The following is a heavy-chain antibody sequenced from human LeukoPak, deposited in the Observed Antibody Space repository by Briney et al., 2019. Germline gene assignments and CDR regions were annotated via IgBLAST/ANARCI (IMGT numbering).Heavy chain of an antibody. J-gene: IGHJ6*02. V-gene: IGHV3-30*03. CDR2: ISYDGSNK. CDR3: ARDFSVRYCSSTSCYGDYYGMDV. D-gene: IGHD2-2*01. CDR1: GFFFSSTG. Sequence: PGRSLRLSCAASGFFFSSTGMHWVRQAPGKGLEWVAVISYDGSNKYYADSVKGRFTISRDNSKNTLYLQMNSLRAEDTAVYYCARDFSVRYCSSTSCYGDYYGMDVWGQGTTVTVSS.